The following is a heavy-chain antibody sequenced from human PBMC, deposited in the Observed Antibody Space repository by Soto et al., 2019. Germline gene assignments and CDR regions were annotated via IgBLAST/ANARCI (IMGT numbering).Heavy chain of an antibody. CDR2: ISGSGGST. CDR1: GFTFSSYA. V-gene: IGHV3-23*01. J-gene: IGHJ6*02. D-gene: IGHD3-3*01. CDR3: AKDQADTETVLRFLEWFPVDSSGMDV. Sequence: GGSLRLSCAASGFTFSSYAMSWVRQAPGKGLEWVSAISGSGGSTYYADSVKGRFTISRDNSKNTLYLQMNSLRAEDTAVYYCAKDQADTETVLRFLEWFPVDSSGMDVGAQGTTVTASS.